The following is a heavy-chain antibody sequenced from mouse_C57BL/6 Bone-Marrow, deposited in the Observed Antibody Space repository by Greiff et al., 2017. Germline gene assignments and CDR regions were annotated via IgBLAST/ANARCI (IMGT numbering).Heavy chain of an antibody. CDR3: ARRRSRYYAMDY. CDR2: ISDGGSYT. CDR1: GFTFSSYA. V-gene: IGHV5-4*03. J-gene: IGHJ4*01. Sequence: EVKVEESGGGLVKPGGSLKLSCAASGFTFSSYAMSWVRPTPETRLEWVATISDGGSYTSYPDNVKGRFTISRDNAKNNLYLQMSHLKSEDTAMYYCARRRSRYYAMDYWGQGTSVTVSS.